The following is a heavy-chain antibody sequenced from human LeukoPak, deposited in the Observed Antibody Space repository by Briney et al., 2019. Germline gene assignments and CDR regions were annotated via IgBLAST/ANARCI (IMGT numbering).Heavy chain of an antibody. D-gene: IGHD3-3*01. V-gene: IGHV3-23*01. J-gene: IGHJ3*02. CDR3: AKDRSAYYDFWSGYYFEGAFDI. CDR2: ISGSGGST. CDR1: GFTFSSYA. Sequence: GGSLRLSCAASGFTFSSYAMSWVRQAPGKGLEWVSAISGSGGSTYYADSVKGRFTISRDNSKNTLYLQMNSLRAEDTAVYYCAKDRSAYYDFWSGYYFEGAFDIWGQGTMVTVSS.